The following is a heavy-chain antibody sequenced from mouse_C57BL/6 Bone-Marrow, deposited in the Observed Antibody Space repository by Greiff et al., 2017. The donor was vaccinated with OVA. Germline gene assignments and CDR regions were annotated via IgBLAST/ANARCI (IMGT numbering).Heavy chain of an antibody. CDR3: ARTYGNYLAWFAY. D-gene: IGHD2-1*01. CDR2: IYPGDGDT. Sequence: QVQLQQSGPELVKPGASVKISCKASGYAFSSSWMNWVKQRPGKGLEWIGRIYPGDGDTNYNGKFKGKATLTADKSSSTAYMQLSSLTSEDSAVYYCARTYGNYLAWFAYWGQGTLVTVSA. V-gene: IGHV1-82*01. CDR1: GYAFSSSW. J-gene: IGHJ3*01.